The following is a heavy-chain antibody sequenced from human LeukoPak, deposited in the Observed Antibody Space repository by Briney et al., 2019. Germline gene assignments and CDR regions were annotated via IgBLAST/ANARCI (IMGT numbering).Heavy chain of an antibody. D-gene: IGHD1-26*01. CDR3: ARHLWGGSYLHYFDY. CDR1: GGSISSGSYY. V-gene: IGHV4-61*02. J-gene: IGHJ4*02. Sequence: SQTLSLTCTVSGGSISSGSYYWSWIRQPAGKGLEWIGRIYTSGSTNYNPSLKSRVTISVDTSKNQFSLKLSSVTAADTAVYYCARHLWGGSYLHYFDYWGQGTLVTVSS. CDR2: IYTSGST.